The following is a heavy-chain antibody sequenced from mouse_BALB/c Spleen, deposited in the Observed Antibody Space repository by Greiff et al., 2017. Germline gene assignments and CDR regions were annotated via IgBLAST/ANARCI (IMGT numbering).Heavy chain of an antibody. V-gene: IGHV14-4*02. CDR3: NGGYYGSSSYYFDY. D-gene: IGHD1-1*01. Sequence: EVQLQESGAELVRSGASVKLSCTASGFNIKDYYMHWVKQRPEQGLEWIGWIDPENGDTEYAPKFQGKATMTADTSSNTAYLQLSSLTSEDTAVYYCNGGYYGSSSYYFDYWGQGTTLTVSS. CDR1: GFNIKDYY. J-gene: IGHJ2*01. CDR2: IDPENGDT.